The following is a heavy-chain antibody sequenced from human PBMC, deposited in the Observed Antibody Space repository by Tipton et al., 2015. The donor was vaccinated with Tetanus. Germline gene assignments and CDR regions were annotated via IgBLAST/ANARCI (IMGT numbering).Heavy chain of an antibody. CDR2: IYPGDSDI. Sequence: VQLVQSGAEVKKSGESLKISCSGSGYKFGIYWIAWMRQMPGKGLEWMGIIYPGDSDIRNSPSFQGQVTMSVDKSTSTAYLHWRSLKASDTAMYFCARHSVGSEIGYYDDMDVWGQGTMVTVSS. CDR3: ARHSVGSEIGYYDDMDV. V-gene: IGHV5-51*01. J-gene: IGHJ6*02. D-gene: IGHD4-23*01. CDR1: GYKFGIYW.